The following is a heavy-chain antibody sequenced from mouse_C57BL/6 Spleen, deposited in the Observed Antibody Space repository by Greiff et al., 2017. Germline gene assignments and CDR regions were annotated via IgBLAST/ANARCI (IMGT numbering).Heavy chain of an antibody. V-gene: IGHV1-82*01. Sequence: VKLVESGPELVKPGASVKISCKASGYAFSSSWMNWVKQRPGKGLEWIGRIYPGDGDTNYNGKFKGKATLTADKSSSTAYMQLSSLTSEDSAVYFCARRDGGYYAYAMDYWGQGTSVTVSS. CDR2: IYPGDGDT. CDR1: GYAFSSSW. CDR3: ARRDGGYYAYAMDY. J-gene: IGHJ4*01. D-gene: IGHD2-3*01.